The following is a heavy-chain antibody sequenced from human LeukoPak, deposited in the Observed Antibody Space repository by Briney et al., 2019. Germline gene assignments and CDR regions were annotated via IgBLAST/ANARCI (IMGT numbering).Heavy chain of an antibody. V-gene: IGHV3-7*01. D-gene: IGHD2-8*01. CDR1: GFTFSSYW. CDR2: IKQDGSEK. Sequence: PGGSLLLSCAASGFTFSSYWMSWVRQAPGKGLEWVANIKQDGSEKYYVDSVKGRFTISRDNAKNSLYLQMNSLRAEDTAVYYCARAVSDDYYYYYYMDVWGKGTTVTVSS. CDR3: ARAVSDDYYYYYYMDV. J-gene: IGHJ6*03.